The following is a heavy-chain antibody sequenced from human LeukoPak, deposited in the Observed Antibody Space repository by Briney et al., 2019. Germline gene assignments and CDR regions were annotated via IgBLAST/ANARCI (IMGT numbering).Heavy chain of an antibody. Sequence: PSETLSLTCTVSGASFSTSTYYWGWIRQPPGKGLEWIGSINYSGSTYYNPSLKSRVTISVDTSRNHFSLKLSSVTAADTALYFCARPSSTGDARDSFDYWGQGTLVTVSS. CDR3: ARPSSTGDARDSFDY. D-gene: IGHD7-27*01. J-gene: IGHJ4*02. V-gene: IGHV4-39*02. CDR2: INYSGST. CDR1: GASFSTSTYY.